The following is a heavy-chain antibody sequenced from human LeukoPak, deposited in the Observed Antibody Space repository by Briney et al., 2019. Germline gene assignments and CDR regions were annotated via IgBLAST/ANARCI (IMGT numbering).Heavy chain of an antibody. D-gene: IGHD4-17*01. CDR3: ARLPDYGDYVDY. V-gene: IGHV4-34*01. Sequence: SETLSLTCAVYCGSFSGYYWSWIRQPPGKGLEWIGEINHSGSTNYNPSLKSRVTISVDTSKNQFSLKLSSVTAADTAVYYCARLPDYGDYVDYWGQGTLVTVSS. J-gene: IGHJ4*02. CDR1: CGSFSGYY. CDR2: INHSGST.